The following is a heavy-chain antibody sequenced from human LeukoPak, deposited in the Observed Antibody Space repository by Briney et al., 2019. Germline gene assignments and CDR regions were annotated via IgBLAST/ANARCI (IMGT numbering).Heavy chain of an antibody. D-gene: IGHD1-14*01. CDR1: XXPXXTWE. J-gene: IGHJ5*02. CDR3: ARGPRNDP. V-gene: IGHV1-8*01. CDR2: VHPNSGNT. Sequence: ASVXXSCKXSXXPXXTWEINWVRQAAGQGLEWMGWVHPNSGNTAYAQKFQGRVTMTRDTSISTAYMERSGLRSDDTAVYFCARGPRNDPWGQGTLVTVSS.